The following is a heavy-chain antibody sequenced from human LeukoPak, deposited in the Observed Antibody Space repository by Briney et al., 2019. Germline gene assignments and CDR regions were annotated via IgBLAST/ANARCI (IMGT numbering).Heavy chain of an antibody. CDR3: ASPRGYRPGGSRYRDNWFDP. Sequence: PGGSLRLSCAASGFTFSSYWMHWVRQAPGKGLVWVSRINSDGSSTSYADSVKGRFTISRDNAKNTLYLQMNSLRAEDTAVNYCASPRGYRPGGSRYRDNWFDPWGHGTLVTVSS. CDR1: GFTFSSYW. D-gene: IGHD2-15*01. J-gene: IGHJ5*02. V-gene: IGHV3-74*01. CDR2: INSDGSST.